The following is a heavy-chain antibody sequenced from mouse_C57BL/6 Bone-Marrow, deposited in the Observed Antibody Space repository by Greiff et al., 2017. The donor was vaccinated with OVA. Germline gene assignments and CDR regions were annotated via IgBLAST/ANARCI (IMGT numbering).Heavy chain of an antibody. V-gene: IGHV5-4*01. Sequence: EVQLVESGGGLVKPGGSLKLSCAASGFTFSSYAMSWVRQTPEKRLEWVATISDGGSYTYYPDNVKGRFTISRDNAKNNLYLQMSHLKSEDTAMYYCARDGGGTGDYCAMDYWGQGTSVTVSS. CDR1: GFTFSSYA. CDR3: ARDGGGTGDYCAMDY. CDR2: ISDGGSYT. J-gene: IGHJ4*01. D-gene: IGHD4-1*01.